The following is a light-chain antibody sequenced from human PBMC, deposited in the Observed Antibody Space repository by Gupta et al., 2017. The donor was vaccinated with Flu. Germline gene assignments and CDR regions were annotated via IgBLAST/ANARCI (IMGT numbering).Light chain of an antibody. CDR2: SAS. CDR3: QQANRASYT. J-gene: IGKJ2*01. Sequence: TLMTRLPDSRAVSLGERATINCKSSQSVVESSDNKNYIAWYQQKPGQPPKLLIYSASNRESGVPDRFSGRGPETDFTLTISSLQAEDVATYYCQQANRASYTFGQGTKMEIK. CDR1: QSVVESSDNKNY. V-gene: IGKV4-1*01.